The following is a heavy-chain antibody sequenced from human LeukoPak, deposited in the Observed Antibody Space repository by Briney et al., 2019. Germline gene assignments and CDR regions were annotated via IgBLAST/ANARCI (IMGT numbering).Heavy chain of an antibody. J-gene: IGHJ4*02. CDR3: AIAMLMVVTLPGKYYLDE. D-gene: IGHD4-23*01. Sequence: GSSVTVSCKASGVTFSSYAISWVRKDPGQGLECKGGIIPIFGTANYAQKFQGRVTLTTDESTSTAYMELSSLRAEATAVYCCAIAMLMVVTLPGKYYLDEGGQGTLVNVSS. V-gene: IGHV1-69*05. CDR2: IIPIFGTA. CDR1: GVTFSSYA.